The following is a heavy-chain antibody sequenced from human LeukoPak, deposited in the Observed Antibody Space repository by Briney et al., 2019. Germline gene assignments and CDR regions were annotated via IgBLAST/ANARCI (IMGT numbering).Heavy chain of an antibody. D-gene: IGHD4-23*01. J-gene: IGHJ4*02. CDR2: MNPNNGKT. Sequence: ASVTVSFKSTVYTFTSYDINWVRQPTPQGLDWVGWMNPNNGKTGNAQKFQDRLTITRNTSISTAYMELSSLRAEETAVYYCARSDDDYGGKDLGYWGQGTLVTVSS. CDR1: VYTFTSYD. CDR3: ARSDDDYGGKDLGY. V-gene: IGHV1-8*01.